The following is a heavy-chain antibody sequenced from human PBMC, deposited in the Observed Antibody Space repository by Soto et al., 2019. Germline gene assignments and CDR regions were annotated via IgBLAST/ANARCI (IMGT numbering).Heavy chain of an antibody. D-gene: IGHD5-18*01. Sequence: SQTLSLTCAISGDSVSSNSAAWNWIRQSPSRGLEWLGRTYYRSKWYNDYAVSVKSRITINPDTSKNQSSLQLNSVTPEDTAVYYCARDRGIQLWVYYYYGMDVWGQGTTVTVSS. V-gene: IGHV6-1*01. CDR2: TYYRSKWYN. CDR3: ARDRGIQLWVYYYYGMDV. J-gene: IGHJ6*02. CDR1: GDSVSSNSAA.